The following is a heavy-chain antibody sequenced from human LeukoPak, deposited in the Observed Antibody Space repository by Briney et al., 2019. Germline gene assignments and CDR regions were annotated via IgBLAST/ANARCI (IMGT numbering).Heavy chain of an antibody. CDR1: GFSFSDYY. D-gene: IGHD3-22*01. J-gene: IGHJ4*02. CDR3: ARDLFSFYYDSSGYCDY. Sequence: VILGGSLRLSCVASGFSFSDYYMNWFRQAPGKGLEWLSFISGSGHNILYTDSVKGRFTVSRDNVQKTVFLQMNSLRADDTAVYYCARDLFSFYYDSSGYCDYWGQGTRVTVSS. CDR2: ISGSGHNI. V-gene: IGHV3-11*01.